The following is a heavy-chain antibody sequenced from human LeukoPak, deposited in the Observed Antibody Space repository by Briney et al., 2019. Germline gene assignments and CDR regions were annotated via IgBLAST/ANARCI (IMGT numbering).Heavy chain of an antibody. Sequence: GGSLRLSCAASGLTFSSYAMSWVRQAPGKGLEWVSAISGSGGSTYYADSVKGRFTISRDNSKNTLYLQMNSLRAEDTAVYYCAKGIVVVPAAMPTWDYWGQGTLVTVSS. CDR2: ISGSGGST. J-gene: IGHJ4*02. V-gene: IGHV3-23*01. CDR3: AKGIVVVPAAMPTWDY. CDR1: GLTFSSYA. D-gene: IGHD2-2*01.